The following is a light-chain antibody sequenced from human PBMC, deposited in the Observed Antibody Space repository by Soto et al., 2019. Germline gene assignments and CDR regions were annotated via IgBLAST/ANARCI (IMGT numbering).Light chain of an antibody. J-gene: IGLJ1*01. V-gene: IGLV1-40*01. CDR3: QSYDSTQSARYV. CDR2: ANI. CDR1: SSNIGAGYD. Sequence: QSVLTQPPSVSGAPGQRVTISFTGSSSNIGAGYDVHWYQQRPGAAPKLLISANINRPSGVPDRFSGSKSGTSASLAITGLQADDEGDYYCQSYDSTQSARYVVGTGTKLTVL.